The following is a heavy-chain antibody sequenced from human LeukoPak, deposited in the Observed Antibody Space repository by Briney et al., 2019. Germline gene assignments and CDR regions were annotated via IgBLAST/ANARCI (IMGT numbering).Heavy chain of an antibody. V-gene: IGHV3-33*06. Sequence: GESLEISCKGSGYSFTSYWIGWVRQAPGKGLEWVAVIWYDGSNKYYADSVKGRFTISRDNSKNTLYLQMNSLRAEDTAVYYCAKDRGYSYGTGHFDYWGQGTLVTVSS. D-gene: IGHD5-18*01. CDR3: AKDRGYSYGTGHFDY. J-gene: IGHJ4*02. CDR2: IWYDGSNK. CDR1: GYSFTSYW.